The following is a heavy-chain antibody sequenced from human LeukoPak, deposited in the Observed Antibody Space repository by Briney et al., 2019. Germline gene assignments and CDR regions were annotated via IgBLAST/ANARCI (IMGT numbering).Heavy chain of an antibody. Sequence: GGSLRLSCATSGFTLGNYAMTWVRRAPGKGLERVSTISGSGAATNYADSVKGRFTISRDNSKNTLYLQMNSLRAEDTAVYYCARGDYGDYYFDYWGQGTLVTVSS. CDR1: GFTLGNYA. J-gene: IGHJ4*02. D-gene: IGHD4-17*01. CDR3: ARGDYGDYYFDY. V-gene: IGHV3-23*01. CDR2: ISGSGAAT.